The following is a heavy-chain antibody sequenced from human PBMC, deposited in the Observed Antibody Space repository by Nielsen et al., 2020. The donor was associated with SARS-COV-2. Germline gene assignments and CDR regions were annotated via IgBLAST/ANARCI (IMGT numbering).Heavy chain of an antibody. D-gene: IGHD4-17*01. V-gene: IGHV3-7*05. CDR3: ARGPYIGDYVESFDI. CDR2: IKQDGSER. Sequence: GESLKISCAASGFTVSDSWMSWVRQAPGGGLEWVANIKQDGSERYYVDSVKGRFTISRDSAKNSLYLQMNSLRAEDTAVYYCARGPYIGDYVESFDIWGQGTLVTVSS. CDR1: GFTVSDSW. J-gene: IGHJ3*02.